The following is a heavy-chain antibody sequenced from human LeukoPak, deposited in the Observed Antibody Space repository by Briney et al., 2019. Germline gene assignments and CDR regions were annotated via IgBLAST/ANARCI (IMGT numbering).Heavy chain of an antibody. J-gene: IGHJ4*02. CDR2: IRYDGSNK. Sequence: PGGSLRFSCAASGFTFSSYGMHWVRQAPGKGLEWVAFIRYDGSNKYYADSVKGRFTISRDNSKNTLYLQMNSLRAEDTAVYYCAKAEWDAEHGSGSYYFASSFDYWGQGTLVTVSS. CDR3: AKAEWDAEHGSGSYYFASSFDY. V-gene: IGHV3-30*02. CDR1: GFTFSSYG. D-gene: IGHD3-10*01.